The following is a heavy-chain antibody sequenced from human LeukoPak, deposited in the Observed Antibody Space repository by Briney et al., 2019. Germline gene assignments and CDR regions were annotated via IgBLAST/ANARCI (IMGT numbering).Heavy chain of an antibody. CDR2: ISSSGSTI. V-gene: IGHV3-11*04. CDR3: ARHDGGVVVPAAIFDY. D-gene: IGHD2-2*01. Sequence: GGSLRLSCAASGFTFSDYYMSWIRQAPGKGLEWVSYISSSGSTIYYADSVKGRFTISRDNAKNSLYLQMNSLRAEDTAVYYCARHDGGVVVPAAIFDYWGQGTLVTVSS. CDR1: GFTFSDYY. J-gene: IGHJ4*02.